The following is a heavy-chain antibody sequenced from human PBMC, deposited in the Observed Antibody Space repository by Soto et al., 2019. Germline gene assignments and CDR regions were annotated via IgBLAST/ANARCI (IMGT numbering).Heavy chain of an antibody. CDR2: ISYDGSNK. Sequence: QVQLVESGGGVVQPGRSLRLSCAASGFTFSSSAMHWVRQAPGKGLEWVAVISYDGSNKYYADSVKGRFTISRDNSKNTLYLQMNSLRAEDTAVYYCAKKEGDCSGCSCYIFDYWGQGTLVTVSS. D-gene: IGHD2-15*01. V-gene: IGHV3-30*18. J-gene: IGHJ4*02. CDR3: AKKEGDCSGCSCYIFDY. CDR1: GFTFSSSA.